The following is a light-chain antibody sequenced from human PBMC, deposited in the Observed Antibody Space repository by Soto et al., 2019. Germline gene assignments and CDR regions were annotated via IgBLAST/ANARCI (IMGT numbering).Light chain of an antibody. CDR1: QGINNY. CDR3: QKYNSVPRT. V-gene: IGKV1-27*01. CDR2: AAS. J-gene: IGKJ1*01. Sequence: DSRMTQSPPSLSASVGDKITITCRASQGINNYLAWYQQQPGEVPKLLIYAASTLQSGVSSRFSGSGSGTVFTLTINSLQPEDVGSYYCQKYNSVPRTFGQGTKVEIK.